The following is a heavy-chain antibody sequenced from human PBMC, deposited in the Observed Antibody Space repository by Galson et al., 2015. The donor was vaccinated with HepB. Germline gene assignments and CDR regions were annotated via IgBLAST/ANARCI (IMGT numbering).Heavy chain of an antibody. CDR3: ARGRRLGELSSFDY. D-gene: IGHD3-16*02. CDR1: GYTFSRYS. Sequence: SVKVSCKASGYTFSRYSIAWVRQAPGQGLEWMGWISAYDSSTNYAQKFQGRVTMTTDTSTITAYMELGSLRSDDTAVYYCARGRRLGELSSFDYWGQGTLVTVSS. J-gene: IGHJ4*02. V-gene: IGHV1-18*01. CDR2: ISAYDSST.